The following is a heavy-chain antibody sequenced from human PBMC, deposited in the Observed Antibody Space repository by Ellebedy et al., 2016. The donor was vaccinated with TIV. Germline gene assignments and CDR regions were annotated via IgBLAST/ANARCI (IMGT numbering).Heavy chain of an antibody. V-gene: IGHV4-61*01. Sequence: SETLSLXCAVSGASVSSGSYYWTWIRQTPGKGLEWIGYVYDSGSTNYNPSLKSRVTISVDTSKNQFSLKLSSVTAADTAVYYCARVSSSWLQFDPWGQGTLVTVSS. CDR3: ARVSSSWLQFDP. CDR1: GASVSSGSYY. CDR2: VYDSGST. D-gene: IGHD6-13*01. J-gene: IGHJ5*02.